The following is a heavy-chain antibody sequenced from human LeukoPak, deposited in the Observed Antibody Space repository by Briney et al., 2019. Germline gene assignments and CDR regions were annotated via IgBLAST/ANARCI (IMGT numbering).Heavy chain of an antibody. J-gene: IGHJ3*01. CDR2: ISDTGSTT. CDR1: GFTFGNSA. D-gene: IGHD2-15*01. CDR3: ARGRRDLGSQWSDAFDV. Sequence: GGSLRLSCAASGFTFGNSAMSWVRQAPGKGLEWVSYISDTGSTTYHTGSVKGRFTISRDDAKNSLYLQMNSLRVEDTAVYYCARGRRDLGSQWSDAFDVWGQGTMVTVSS. V-gene: IGHV3-48*03.